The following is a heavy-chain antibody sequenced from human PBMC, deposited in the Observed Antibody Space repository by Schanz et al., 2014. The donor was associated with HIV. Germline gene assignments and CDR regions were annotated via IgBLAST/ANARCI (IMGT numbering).Heavy chain of an antibody. CDR3: TRGRFLERGGMDV. V-gene: IGHV3-7*01. CDR2: IKSDGSAQ. D-gene: IGHD3-3*01. J-gene: IGHJ6*02. CDR1: GFTFSNYF. Sequence: EVQLVESGGDLVQSGGSLRLSCVASGFTFSNYFMTWVRQAPGKGLEWVAHIKSDGSAQDYVDSVKGRFTISRDNSKNTLFLQINGLRAEDTAVYFCTRGRFLERGGMDVWGQGTAVTVSS.